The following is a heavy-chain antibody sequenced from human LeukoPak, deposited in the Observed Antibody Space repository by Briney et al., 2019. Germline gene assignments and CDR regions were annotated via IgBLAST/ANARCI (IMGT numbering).Heavy chain of an antibody. V-gene: IGHV1-2*02. J-gene: IGHJ5*02. Sequence: ASVEVSCKASGYTFTGYYMHWVRQAPGQGLEWMGWINPNSGGTNYAQKFQGRVTMTRDTSISTAYMELGRLRSDDTAVYYCARVRAVAGPVKPWGQGTLVTVSS. D-gene: IGHD6-19*01. CDR1: GYTFTGYY. CDR3: ARVRAVAGPVKP. CDR2: INPNSGGT.